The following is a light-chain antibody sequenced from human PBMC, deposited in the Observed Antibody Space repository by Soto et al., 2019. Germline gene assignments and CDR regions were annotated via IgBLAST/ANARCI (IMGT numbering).Light chain of an antibody. Sequence: ETMMTQSPDTLSVSLGERATLSCRASQSLRSSLAWYQQKPGQAPRLLIYDASTRATGIPARFSGSGSGTDFTIIISGLQSEDFAVYYCKQSNYWSEPFGKGTKVEIK. V-gene: IGKV3-15*01. CDR2: DAS. J-gene: IGKJ1*01. CDR1: QSLRSS. CDR3: KQSNYWSEP.